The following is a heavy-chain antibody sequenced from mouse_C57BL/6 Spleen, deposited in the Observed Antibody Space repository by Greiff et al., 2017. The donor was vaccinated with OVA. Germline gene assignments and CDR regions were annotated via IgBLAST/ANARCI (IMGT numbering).Heavy chain of an antibody. CDR2: ISDGGSYT. V-gene: IGHV5-4*01. CDR1: GFTFSSYA. Sequence: EVQLVESGGGLVKPGGSLKLSCAASGFTFSSYAMSWVRQTPEKRLEWVATISDGGSYTYYPDNVKGRFTISRDNAKNNLYLQMSHLKSEDTAMYYCARNPTPSYWYFDVWGTGTTVTVSS. J-gene: IGHJ1*03. CDR3: ARNPTPSYWYFDV.